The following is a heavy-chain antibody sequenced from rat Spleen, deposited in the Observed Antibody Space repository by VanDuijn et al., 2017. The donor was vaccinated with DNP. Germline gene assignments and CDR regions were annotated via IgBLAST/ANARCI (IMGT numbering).Heavy chain of an antibody. CDR3: ASWAPIAPLSTSNY. D-gene: IGHD1-2*01. Sequence: EVQLVETGGGLVQPGRSLKLSCVASGFTFSSYWMFWIRLAPGKGLEWVASINTDGGSTYYPDSVKGRFTISRDNAENTVYLQMSSLRSEDTATYYCASWAPIAPLSTSNYWGQGVMVTVSS. V-gene: IGHV5-58*01. CDR2: INTDGGST. J-gene: IGHJ2*01. CDR1: GFTFSSYW.